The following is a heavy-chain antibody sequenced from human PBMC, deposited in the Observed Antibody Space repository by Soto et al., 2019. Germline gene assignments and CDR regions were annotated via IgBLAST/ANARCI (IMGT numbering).Heavy chain of an antibody. CDR2: ISGSGGST. CDR3: AKAGRRINMIVVVPDAFDI. J-gene: IGHJ3*02. D-gene: IGHD3-22*01. Sequence: GGSLRLSCAASGFTFSSYAMSWVRQAPGKGLEWVSAISGSGGSTYYADSVKGRFTISRDNSKNTLYLQMNSLRAEDTAVYYCAKAGRRINMIVVVPDAFDIWGQGTMVTVSS. V-gene: IGHV3-23*01. CDR1: GFTFSSYA.